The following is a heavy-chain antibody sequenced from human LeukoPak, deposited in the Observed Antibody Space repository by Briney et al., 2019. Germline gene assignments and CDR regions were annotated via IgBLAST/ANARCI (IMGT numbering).Heavy chain of an antibody. D-gene: IGHD2-21*02. Sequence: NPGGSLRLSCAVSGITLSNYGMMWVRQAPGQGLEWVVRIKSRSAGGATDFAGSVNGRFNISRDESKDTMYLQMSSPKIGDTAVYYCATFNRRDSFEFWGQGAMVTVSS. CDR3: ATFNRRDSFEF. CDR1: GITLSNYG. CDR2: IKSRSAGGAT. J-gene: IGHJ3*01. V-gene: IGHV3-15*01.